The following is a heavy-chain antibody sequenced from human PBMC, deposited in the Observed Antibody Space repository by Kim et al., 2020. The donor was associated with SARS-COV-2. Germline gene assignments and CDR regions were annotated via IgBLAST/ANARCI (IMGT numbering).Heavy chain of an antibody. J-gene: IGHJ6*02. D-gene: IGHD3-3*01. CDR3: ARLRTSPYYYGMDV. CDR2: TNPNSGGT. V-gene: IGHV1-2*06. CDR1: GYTFTGYY. Sequence: ASVKVSCKASGYTFTGYYMHWVRQAPGQGLEWMGRTNPNSGGTNYAQKFQGRVTMTRDTSISTAYMELSRLRSDDTAVYYCARLRTSPYYYGMDVWGQGTTVTVSS.